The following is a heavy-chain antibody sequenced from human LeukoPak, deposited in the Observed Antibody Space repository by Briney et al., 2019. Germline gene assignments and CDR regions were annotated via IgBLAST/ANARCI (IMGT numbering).Heavy chain of an antibody. V-gene: IGHV3-23*01. J-gene: IGHJ4*02. CDR1: GFTFSSHA. CDR2: ISGSGGST. D-gene: IGHD3-10*01. CDR3: AKDTRYYYGSGPLGY. Sequence: PGGSLRLSCAASGFTFSSHAMSWVRQAPGKGLEWVSAISGSGGSTYYADSVKGRFTISRDNSKNTLYLQMNSLRAEDTAVYYCAKDTRYYYGSGPLGYWGQGTLVTVSS.